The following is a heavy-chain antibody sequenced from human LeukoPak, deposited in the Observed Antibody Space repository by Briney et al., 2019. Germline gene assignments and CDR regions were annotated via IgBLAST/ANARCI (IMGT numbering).Heavy chain of an antibody. CDR2: IIPILGIA. J-gene: IGHJ4*02. V-gene: IGHV1-69*04. D-gene: IGHD5-24*01. CDR1: GGTFSSYA. CDR3: ARGGHREMATVYFDY. Sequence: GASVKVSCKASGGTFSSYAISWVRQAPGQGLEWMGRIIPILGIANYAQKFQGRVTITADKSTSTAYMELSSLRSEDTAVYYCARGGHREMATVYFDYWGQGTLVTVSS.